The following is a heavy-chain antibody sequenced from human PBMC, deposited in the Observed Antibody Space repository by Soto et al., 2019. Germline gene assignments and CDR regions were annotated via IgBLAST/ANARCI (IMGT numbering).Heavy chain of an antibody. V-gene: IGHV4-31*02. D-gene: IGHD2-8*01. CDR1: GGSVSSGGYY. J-gene: IGHJ4*02. Sequence: PLSLTRTVYGGSVSSGGYYWSWIRQHPGTGLEWIGYIYYSGTTYFNPSLKSRASISLDTSKNEFSLKLTSVTAADTAVYYCARRALPQCINGVCYKDGFWDYWGQGALVTVSS. CDR3: ARRALPQCINGVCYKDGFWDY. CDR2: IYYSGTT.